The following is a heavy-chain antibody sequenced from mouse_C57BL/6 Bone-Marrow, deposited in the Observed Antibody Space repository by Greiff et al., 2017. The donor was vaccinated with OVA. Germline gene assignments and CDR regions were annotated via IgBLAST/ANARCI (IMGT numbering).Heavy chain of an antibody. CDR2: ISDGGSYT. CDR3: ARDPGRNPYYFDY. J-gene: IGHJ2*01. Sequence: EVKLMESGGGLVKPGGSLKLSCAASGFTFSSYAMSWVRQTPEKRLEWVATISDGGSYTYYPDNVKGRFTISRDNAKNNLYLQMSHLKSEDTAMYYCARDPGRNPYYFDYWGQGTTLTVSS. CDR1: GFTFSSYA. V-gene: IGHV5-4*01.